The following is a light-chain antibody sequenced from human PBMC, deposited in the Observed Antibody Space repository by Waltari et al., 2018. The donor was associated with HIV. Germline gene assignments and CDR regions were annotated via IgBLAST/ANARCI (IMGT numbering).Light chain of an antibody. V-gene: IGLV3-21*04. CDR2: DDS. J-gene: IGLJ3*02. Sequence: SYVLTQPPSVSVAPGKTARIPCGGNNIGRKSVHWYQQKPGQAPVLVIYDDSDRPSGIPERFAGSNSGNTATLTISRVEAGDEADYYCQVWDSSSDHWVFGGGTKLTVL. CDR3: QVWDSSSDHWV. CDR1: NIGRKS.